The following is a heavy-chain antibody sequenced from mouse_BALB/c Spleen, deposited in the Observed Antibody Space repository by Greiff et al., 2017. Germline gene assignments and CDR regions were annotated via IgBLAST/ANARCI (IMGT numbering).Heavy chain of an antibody. D-gene: IGHD1-1*01. CDR2: ISNLAYSI. V-gene: IGHV5-15*02. CDR1: GFTFSDYG. Sequence: DVHLVESGGGLVQPGGSRKLSCAASGFTFSDYGMAWVRQAPGKGPEWVAFISNLAYSIYYADTVTGRFTISRENAKNTLYLEMSSLRSEDTAMYYCARDRDYGSPLYFDYWGQGTTLTGSS. CDR3: ARDRDYGSPLYFDY. J-gene: IGHJ2*01.